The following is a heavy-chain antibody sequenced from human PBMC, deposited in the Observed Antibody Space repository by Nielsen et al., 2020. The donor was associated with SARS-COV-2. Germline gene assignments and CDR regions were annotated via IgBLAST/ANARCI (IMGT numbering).Heavy chain of an antibody. J-gene: IGHJ4*02. CDR3: ANFDYGDYLC. D-gene: IGHD4-17*01. V-gene: IGHV3-30-3*01. CDR2: ISYDGSNK. CDR1: GFTFSSYA. Sequence: GESLKISCAASGFTFSSYAMHWVRQAPGKGLEWVAVISYDGSNKYYADSVKGRFTISRDNSKNTLYLQMNSLRAEDTAVYYCANFDYGDYLCWGQGTLVTVSS.